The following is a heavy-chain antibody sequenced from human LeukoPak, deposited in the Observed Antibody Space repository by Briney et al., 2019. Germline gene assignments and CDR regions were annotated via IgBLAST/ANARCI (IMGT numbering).Heavy chain of an antibody. J-gene: IGHJ4*02. Sequence: GGSLRLSCAASGLTFSSYSMIWVRQAPGKGLERVSYISSSSSTIYYADSVKGRFTISRDNADNSLYLQMSSLRAEDTAVYYCASELGDYWGQGPLVTVPS. CDR2: ISSSSSTI. V-gene: IGHV3-48*01. CDR1: GLTFSSYS. CDR3: ASELGDY. D-gene: IGHD7-27*01.